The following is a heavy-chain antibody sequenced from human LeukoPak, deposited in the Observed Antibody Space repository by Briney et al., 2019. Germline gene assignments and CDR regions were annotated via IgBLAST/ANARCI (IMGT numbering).Heavy chain of an antibody. CDR2: VNHSGAT. Sequence: SKTLSLTCAVYGGSFNNYYWSWFRQPPGKGLEWIGEVNHSGATNYSPSLKSRLTMSVDTSKSQFSLTLRSVTAADTAVYYCARGGFSNGTVSYWGQGTLVTVSS. CDR1: GGSFNNYY. D-gene: IGHD1-1*01. CDR3: ARGGFSNGTVSY. V-gene: IGHV4-34*01. J-gene: IGHJ4*02.